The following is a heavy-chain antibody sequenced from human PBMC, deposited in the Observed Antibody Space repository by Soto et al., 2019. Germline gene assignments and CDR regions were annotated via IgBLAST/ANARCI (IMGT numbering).Heavy chain of an antibody. CDR2: MNPNSGNT. J-gene: IGHJ4*02. D-gene: IGHD1-26*01. V-gene: IGHV1-8*01. Sequence: ASVKVSCKASGYTFTSYDINWVRQATGQGPEWMGWMNPNSGNTGYAQKFQGRVTMTRNTSIRTAYMELSSLRSEDTAVYYCARRLTKSGRHIGYWGQGTMVSLSA. CDR1: GYTFTSYD. CDR3: ARRLTKSGRHIGY.